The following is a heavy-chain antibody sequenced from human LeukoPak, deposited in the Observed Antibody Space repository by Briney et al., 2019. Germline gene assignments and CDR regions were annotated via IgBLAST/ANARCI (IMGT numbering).Heavy chain of an antibody. D-gene: IGHD3-3*01. J-gene: IGHJ4*02. V-gene: IGHV3-64*01. CDR2: ISSNGGST. CDR3: ARAVFGVVTPFDY. Sequence: GGPLRLSCAASGFTFSSYAMHWVRQAPGKGLEYVSAISSNGGSTYYANSVKGRFTISRDNSKNTLYLQMGSLRAEDMAVYYCARAVFGVVTPFDYWGQGTLVTVSS. CDR1: GFTFSSYA.